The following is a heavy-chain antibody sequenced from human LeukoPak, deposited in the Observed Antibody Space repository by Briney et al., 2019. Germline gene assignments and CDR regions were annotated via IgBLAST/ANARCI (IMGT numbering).Heavy chain of an antibody. J-gene: IGHJ4*02. CDR2: IGWNKDKI. CDR1: GFTFDDYV. D-gene: IGHD5-12*01. CDR3: AKAKRNSDYLFDY. V-gene: IGHV3-9*01. Sequence: GGSLRLSCAASGFTFDDYVMHWVRQAPGKGLEWVSSIGWNKDKILYADSLKGRFTISRDNARRSLFLQMDNLRAEDTAFYYCAKAKRNSDYLFDYWGQGTLVAVSS.